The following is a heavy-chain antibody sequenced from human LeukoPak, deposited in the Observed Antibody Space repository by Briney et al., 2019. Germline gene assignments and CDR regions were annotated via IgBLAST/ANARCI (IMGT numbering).Heavy chain of an antibody. CDR1: GFSFNNYA. CDR2: ISFDGRQQ. J-gene: IGHJ6*03. V-gene: IGHV3-30*04. CDR3: ARDGFDYGDYVGFSYYYMAV. Sequence: PGGSRRLSCAASGFSFNNYALYWVRQAPGKGLEWVAVISFDGRQQYYSDSVKGRFSISRDNSKNTLFLQMHSLRPEDTALYYCARDGFDYGDYVGFSYYYMAVWGKGTTVTVSS. D-gene: IGHD4-17*01.